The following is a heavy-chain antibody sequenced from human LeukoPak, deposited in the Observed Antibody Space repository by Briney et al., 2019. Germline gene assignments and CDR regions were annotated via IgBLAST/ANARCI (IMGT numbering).Heavy chain of an antibody. CDR1: GGSISPYY. CDR3: ARSSVGITGLITVDFDY. D-gene: IGHD1-20*01. V-gene: IGHV4-59*01. CDR2: IFYIGTT. J-gene: IGHJ4*02. Sequence: SETLSLTCTVSGGSISPYYWSWIRQPPGKGLEWIGFIFYIGTTNYNPSLKSRVTMSLDTSKNQFSLSLSSVTAADTAVYYCARSSVGITGLITVDFDYWGQGILVSVSS.